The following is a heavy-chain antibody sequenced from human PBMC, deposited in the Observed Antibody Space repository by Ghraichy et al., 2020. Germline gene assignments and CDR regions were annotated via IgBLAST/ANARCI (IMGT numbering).Heavy chain of an antibody. Sequence: GGSLRLSCAASGFTVSSNYMSWVRQAPGKGLEWVSVIYSGGSTYYADSVKGRFTISRDNSKNTLYLQMNSLRAEDTAVYYCAREGGRKRIQLWLRRGMDVWGQGTTVTVSS. D-gene: IGHD5-18*01. CDR2: IYSGGST. CDR3: AREGGRKRIQLWLRRGMDV. CDR1: GFTVSSNY. V-gene: IGHV3-53*01. J-gene: IGHJ6*02.